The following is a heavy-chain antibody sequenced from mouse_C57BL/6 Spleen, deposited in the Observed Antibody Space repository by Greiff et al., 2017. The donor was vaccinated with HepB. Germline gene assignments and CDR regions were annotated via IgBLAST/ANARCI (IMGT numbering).Heavy chain of an antibody. CDR2: INPNNGGT. Sequence: EVQLQQSGPELVKPGASVKIPCKASGYTFTDYNMDWVKQSHGKSLEWIGDINPNNGGTIYNQKFKGKATLTVDKSSSTAYMELRSLTSEDTAVYYCARWGSDYYGSSDWYFDVWGTGTTVTVSS. V-gene: IGHV1-18*01. CDR1: GYTFTDYN. CDR3: ARWGSDYYGSSDWYFDV. J-gene: IGHJ1*03. D-gene: IGHD1-1*01.